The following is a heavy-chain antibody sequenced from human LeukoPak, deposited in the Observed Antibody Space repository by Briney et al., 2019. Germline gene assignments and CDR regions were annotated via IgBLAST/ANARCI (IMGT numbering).Heavy chain of an antibody. Sequence: PGGSLRLSRSASGFTFKSYAMHWVRQAPGKGLEYVSSINTNGANTYYADSVKGRFTISRDNSRNTVYVQMSSLTPEDTAVYYCVKGLDYSSSQMDSWGQGTLVTVSS. CDR3: VKGLDYSSSQMDS. D-gene: IGHD6-6*01. CDR1: GFTFKSYA. V-gene: IGHV3-64*05. CDR2: INTNGANT. J-gene: IGHJ4*02.